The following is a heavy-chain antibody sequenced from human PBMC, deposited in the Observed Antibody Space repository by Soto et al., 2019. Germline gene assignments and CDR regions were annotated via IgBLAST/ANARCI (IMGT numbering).Heavy chain of an antibody. CDR1: GYSFTNYW. Sequence: GESLKISCQGSGYSFTNYWIGWVRQMPEKGLEWMGIIYPGDSDTRYSPSFQGQVTISADKSINTANLQWSSLKASDTAIYYCARREAEGYYYYGMDVWGQGTAVTVSS. CDR2: IYPGDSDT. V-gene: IGHV5-51*01. D-gene: IGHD6-13*01. J-gene: IGHJ6*02. CDR3: ARREAEGYYYYGMDV.